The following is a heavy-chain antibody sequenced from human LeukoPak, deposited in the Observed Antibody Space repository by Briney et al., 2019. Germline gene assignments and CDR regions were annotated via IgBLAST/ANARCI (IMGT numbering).Heavy chain of an antibody. CDR3: AREGYYGAFDI. V-gene: IGHV3-30*03. CDR2: ISYDGSNK. Sequence: GGSLRLSCAASGFTFSSYGMHWVRQAPGKGLEWVAVISYDGSNKYYADSVKGRFTISRDNSKNTLYLQMNNLRDDDTAVYYCAREGYYGAFDIWGQGTMVTVSS. CDR1: GFTFSSYG. D-gene: IGHD3-10*01. J-gene: IGHJ3*02.